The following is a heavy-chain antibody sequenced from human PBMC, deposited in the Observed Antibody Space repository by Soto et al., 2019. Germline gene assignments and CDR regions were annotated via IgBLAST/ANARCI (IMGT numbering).Heavy chain of an antibody. CDR3: ARAGAAGTLSYFDY. J-gene: IGHJ4*02. CDR2: ISYDGSNK. CDR1: GFTLSSYS. D-gene: IGHD6-13*01. Sequence: SLRLSCAAYGFTLSSYSMNWVRQAPGKGLEWVAVISYDGSNKYYADSVKGRFTISRDNSKNTLYLQMNSLRAEDTAVYYCARAGAAGTLSYFDYWGQGTLVTVSS. V-gene: IGHV3-30*03.